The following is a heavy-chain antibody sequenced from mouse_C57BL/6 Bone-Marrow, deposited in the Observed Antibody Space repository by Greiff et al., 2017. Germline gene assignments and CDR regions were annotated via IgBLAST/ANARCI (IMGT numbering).Heavy chain of an antibody. CDR2: IRLKSDNYAT. J-gene: IGHJ4*01. Sequence: EVKLQESGGGLVQPGGSMKLSCVASGFTFSNYWMNWVRQSPEKGLEWVAQIRLKSDNYATNYAESVKGRFTISRDDSKSSVYLQMNNLRAEDTGIYYCTGAMDYWGQGTSVTVSS. CDR1: GFTFSNYW. CDR3: TGAMDY. V-gene: IGHV6-3*01.